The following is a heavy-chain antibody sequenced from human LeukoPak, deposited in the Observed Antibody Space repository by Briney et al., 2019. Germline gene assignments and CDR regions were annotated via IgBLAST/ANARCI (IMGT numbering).Heavy chain of an antibody. CDR2: ISSSSSYI. J-gene: IGHJ1*01. D-gene: IGHD2-21*02. V-gene: IGHV3-21*01. CDR1: GFTFSSYS. Sequence: GGSLRLSCAASGFTFSSYSMNWVRQAPGKGLEWVSSISSSSSYIYYADSVKGRFTISRDNAKNSLYLQMNSLRAEDTAVYYCARDLSTHQGLLPEYFQHWGQGTLVTVSS. CDR3: ARDLSTHQGLLPEYFQH.